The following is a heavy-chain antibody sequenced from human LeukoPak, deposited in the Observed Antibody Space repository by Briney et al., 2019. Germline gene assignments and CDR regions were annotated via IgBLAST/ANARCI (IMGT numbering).Heavy chain of an antibody. D-gene: IGHD6-13*01. CDR2: ISAYNGNP. Sequence: ASVKVSCKPSGYTFTSYGISWVRQAPGQRLEWMGWISAYNGNPNYAQKLQGRVTMTTDTSTSTAYMELRSLRSDDTAVYYCARDLAAAGPSWFGTWGEGTLVTVSS. CDR3: ARDLAAAGPSWFGT. V-gene: IGHV1-18*01. CDR1: GYTFTSYG. J-gene: IGHJ5*02.